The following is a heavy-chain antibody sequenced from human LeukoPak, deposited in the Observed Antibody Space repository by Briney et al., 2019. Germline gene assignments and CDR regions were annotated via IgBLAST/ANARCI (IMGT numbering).Heavy chain of an antibody. CDR1: GGSFSGYY. Sequence: PSETLSLTCAVYGGSFSGYYWSWIRQPPGKGLEWIGEINHSGSTNYNQSLKSRVTISVDTSKNQFSLKLSSVTAADTAVYYCARRYCSGGSCLLDYWGQGTLVTVSS. V-gene: IGHV4-34*01. D-gene: IGHD2-15*01. CDR2: INHSGST. CDR3: ARRYCSGGSCLLDY. J-gene: IGHJ4*02.